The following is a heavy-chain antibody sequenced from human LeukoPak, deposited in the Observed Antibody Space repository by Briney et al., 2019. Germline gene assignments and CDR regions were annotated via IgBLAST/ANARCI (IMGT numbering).Heavy chain of an antibody. J-gene: IGHJ6*02. Sequence: SVTLSLTCTVSGGSISSSSYYWGWIRQPPGKGLVWIGSIYYSGSTYYNPSLKSRVTISVDTSKNQFSLKLSSVTAADTAVYYCAIHLPGFLYYYYDMDVWGQGTTVTVSS. D-gene: IGHD3-3*01. CDR2: IYYSGST. V-gene: IGHV4-39*01. CDR3: AIHLPGFLYYYYDMDV. CDR1: GGSISSSSYY.